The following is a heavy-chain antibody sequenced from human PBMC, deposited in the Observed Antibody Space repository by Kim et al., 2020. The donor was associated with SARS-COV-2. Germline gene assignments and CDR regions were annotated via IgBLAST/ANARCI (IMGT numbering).Heavy chain of an antibody. Sequence: GGSLRLSCAASGFTFSSYGMHWVRQAPGKGLEWVAVISYDGSNKYYADSVKGLFTISRDNSKNTLYLQMNSLRAEDTAVYYCAKDPAAAPVGYWGQGTLVTVSS. V-gene: IGHV3-30*18. D-gene: IGHD6-13*01. CDR1: GFTFSSYG. CDR3: AKDPAAAPVGY. CDR2: ISYDGSNK. J-gene: IGHJ4*02.